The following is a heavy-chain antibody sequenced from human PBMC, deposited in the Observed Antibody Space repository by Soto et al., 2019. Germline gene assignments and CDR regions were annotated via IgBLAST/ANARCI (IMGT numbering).Heavy chain of an antibody. CDR2: VNPNSGNT. CDR1: GFTFTSYD. CDR3: ARVPFVNFGDSVPFDY. J-gene: IGHJ4*02. V-gene: IGHV1-8*01. D-gene: IGHD4-17*01. Sequence: VQLLQSGAEVKKPGASVKVSCKTSGFTFTSYDINWVRQAPGQGLEWLGWVNPNSGNTDYAQKFQGRVTMTRNTSITTAYMELSSLRSEDTAMYYCARVPFVNFGDSVPFDYWGQGTLVTVSS.